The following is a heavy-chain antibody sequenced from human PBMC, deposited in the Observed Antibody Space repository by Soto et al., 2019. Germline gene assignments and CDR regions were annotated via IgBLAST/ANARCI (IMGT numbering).Heavy chain of an antibody. D-gene: IGHD2-2*02. V-gene: IGHV3-74*01. Sequence: LRLSCAASGFTFSSYWMHWVRQAPGKELVWVSRINSDGSSTSYADSVKGRFTISRDNAKNTLYLQMNSLRAEDTAVYYCARVEFGLYGIFDYWGQGTLVTVSS. CDR3: ARVEFGLYGIFDY. J-gene: IGHJ4*02. CDR2: INSDGSST. CDR1: GFTFSSYW.